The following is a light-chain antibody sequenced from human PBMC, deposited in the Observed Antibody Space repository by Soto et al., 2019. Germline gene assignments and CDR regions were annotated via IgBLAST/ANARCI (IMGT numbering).Light chain of an antibody. J-gene: IGLJ2*01. CDR2: EVS. Sequence: QSALTQPPSASGSPGQSVTISCTGTSSDVGGYNYVSWYQQHPGIAPKLMIYEVSKRPSGVPDRFSGSKSGNTASLTVSGLQAEDEADYYCSSYAGSNNFVVFGGGTKLTVL. CDR1: SSDVGGYNY. CDR3: SSYAGSNNFVV. V-gene: IGLV2-8*01.